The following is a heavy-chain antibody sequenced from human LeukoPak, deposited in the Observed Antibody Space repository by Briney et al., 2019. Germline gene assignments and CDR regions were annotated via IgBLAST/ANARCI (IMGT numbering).Heavy chain of an antibody. Sequence: GGSLRLSCAASGFSFSSFDMHWVRQVTGKSLEWVSGIGAGFDTYYADSVKGRFTISRDNDKSSLYLQMNSLRAGDTAVYFCARELADGDSIGWHLDLWGRGTQVTVSS. CDR1: GFSFSSFD. V-gene: IGHV3-13*01. D-gene: IGHD4-17*01. J-gene: IGHJ2*01. CDR3: ARELADGDSIGWHLDL. CDR2: IGAGFDT.